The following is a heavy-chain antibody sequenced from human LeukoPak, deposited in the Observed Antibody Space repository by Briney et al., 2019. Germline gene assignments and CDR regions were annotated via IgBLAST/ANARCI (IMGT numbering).Heavy chain of an antibody. Sequence: PGGSLRLSCAASGVTFSSYWRSWVRQAPGKGLEWVAYINQDGREKYYVDSVKGRFTIPRDNAKNSLYLQMNSLRAEATAVYSCARNGFSRPDPFDYWGQGTLVTVSS. D-gene: IGHD2-8*01. J-gene: IGHJ4*02. CDR3: ARNGFSRPDPFDY. CDR1: GVTFSSYW. CDR2: INQDGREK. V-gene: IGHV3-7*02.